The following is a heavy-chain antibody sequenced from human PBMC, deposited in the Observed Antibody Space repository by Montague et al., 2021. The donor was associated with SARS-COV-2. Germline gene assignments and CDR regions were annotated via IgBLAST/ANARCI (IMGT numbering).Heavy chain of an antibody. CDR1: GFSFSSNN. CDR2: ISTTSSTI. D-gene: IGHD5-18*01. Sequence: SLRLSCAASGFSFSSNNMNWVRQAPGKRLEWVSYISTTSSTIFYADSVKGRFTISRDNTKDSLFLQMNSLRVEDTAVYYCARVDTCRFYRSNFEFWGQGTLVTVSS. CDR3: ARVDTCRFYRSNFEF. J-gene: IGHJ4*02. V-gene: IGHV3-48*04.